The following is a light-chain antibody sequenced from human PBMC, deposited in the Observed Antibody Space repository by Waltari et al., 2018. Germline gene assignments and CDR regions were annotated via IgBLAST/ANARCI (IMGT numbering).Light chain of an antibody. V-gene: IGKV3-20*01. CDR3: QKYGTLPAT. J-gene: IGKJ1*01. Sequence: EIVLTQSPGTLSLSPGERATLSCRASQSVSKYLAWYQQKPGQAPRLLIYDASTRATGIPDRFSGSGWGTDFSLTISRLEHEDFAVYYCQKYGTLPATFGQGTKVQMK. CDR2: DAS. CDR1: QSVSKY.